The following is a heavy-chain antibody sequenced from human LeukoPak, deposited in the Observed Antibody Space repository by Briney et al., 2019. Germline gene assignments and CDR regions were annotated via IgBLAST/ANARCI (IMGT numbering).Heavy chain of an antibody. D-gene: IGHD4-17*01. Sequence: PSETLSLTCAVFGGSFSSYYWSWIRQPPGKGLEWIGAINHSGYASYNPSLKSRVTLSVDTSKHQFSLKPTSVTAADTAVYYCARCCLQRDGDNGGGDYWGQGTLVTVSS. CDR1: GGSFSSYY. J-gene: IGHJ4*02. CDR3: ARCCLQRDGDNGGGDY. V-gene: IGHV4-34*01. CDR2: INHSGYA.